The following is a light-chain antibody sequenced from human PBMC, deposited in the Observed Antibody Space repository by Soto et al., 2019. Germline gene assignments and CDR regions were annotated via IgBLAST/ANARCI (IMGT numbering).Light chain of an antibody. Sequence: DIQMTQSPSTLSASVGDRVTITCRASQSVSKWLAWYQQKPGKAPKLLIYMASNVESGVSSRFSGSGSGTDFTLTISSLQPDDFATYYCQYYASYSFGGGTKVELK. CDR2: MAS. CDR3: QYYASYS. J-gene: IGKJ4*01. V-gene: IGKV1-5*03. CDR1: QSVSKW.